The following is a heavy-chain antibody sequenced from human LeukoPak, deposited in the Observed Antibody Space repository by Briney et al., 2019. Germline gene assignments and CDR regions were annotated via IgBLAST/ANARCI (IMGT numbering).Heavy chain of an antibody. CDR3: AIAAAGKDYYYGMDV. J-gene: IGHJ6*02. CDR1: GGTFSSYA. CDR2: IIPIFGIA. Sequence: ASVKVSCKASGGTFSSYAISWVRQAPGQGLEWMGRIIPIFGIANYAQKFQGRVTITADKSTSTAYMELSSLRSEDTAVYYCAIAAAGKDYYYGMDVGGQGTTVTVSS. D-gene: IGHD6-13*01. V-gene: IGHV1-69*04.